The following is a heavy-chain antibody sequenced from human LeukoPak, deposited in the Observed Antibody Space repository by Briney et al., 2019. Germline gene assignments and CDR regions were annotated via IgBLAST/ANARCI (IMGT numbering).Heavy chain of an antibody. V-gene: IGHV1-2*02. J-gene: IGHJ4*02. CDR1: GYTFTGYY. CDR2: INPNSGGT. Sequence: ASVKVSCKASGYTFTGYYMHWVRQAPGQGLEWMGWINPNSGGTNYAQKFQGRVTMTRDTSISTAYMELSRLRSDGTAVYYCAREYAMVRGTWRCGVDYWGQGTLVTVSS. D-gene: IGHD3-10*01. CDR3: AREYAMVRGTWRCGVDY.